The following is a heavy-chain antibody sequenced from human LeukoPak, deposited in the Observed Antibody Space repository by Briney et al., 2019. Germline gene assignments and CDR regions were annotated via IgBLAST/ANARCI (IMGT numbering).Heavy chain of an antibody. CDR3: AKSLYGGCDY. D-gene: IGHD3-16*02. V-gene: IGHV3-30*04. CDR1: GFTFSSYA. J-gene: IGHJ4*02. Sequence: GGSLRLSCAASGFTFSSYAMHWVRQAPGKGLEWVAVISYDGSNKYYADSVKGRFTIFRDNSKNTVYLQMNSLRVEDTAVYYCAKSLYGGCDYWGQGTVVTVSS. CDR2: ISYDGSNK.